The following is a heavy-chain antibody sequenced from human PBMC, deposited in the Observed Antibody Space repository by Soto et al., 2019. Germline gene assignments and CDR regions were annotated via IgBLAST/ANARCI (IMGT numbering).Heavy chain of an antibody. V-gene: IGHV4-34*01. Sequence: SETLSLTCAVYGGSFSGYYWSWIRQPPGKGLEWIGEINHSGSTNYNPSLKSRVTISVDTSKNQFSLKLSSVTAADTAVYYCARGGGYYDSSGPYFDYWGQGTLVTVSS. CDR3: ARGGGYYDSSGPYFDY. CDR2: INHSGST. CDR1: GGSFSGYY. J-gene: IGHJ4*02. D-gene: IGHD3-22*01.